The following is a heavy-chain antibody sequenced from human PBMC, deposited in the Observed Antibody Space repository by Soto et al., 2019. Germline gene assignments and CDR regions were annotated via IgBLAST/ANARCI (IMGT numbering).Heavy chain of an antibody. D-gene: IGHD2-15*01. CDR1: GSSFTSYW. CDR3: ARGAVVVPNGLIAGMDV. V-gene: IGHV5-51*01. CDR2: IYPGDSDT. Sequence: SLKISCKGSGSSFTSYWIGWVRQMPGKGLEWMGIIYPGDSDTRYSPSFQGQVTISADKSISTAYLQWSSLKASDTAVYYCARGAVVVPNGLIAGMDVWGLGTTVTVSS. J-gene: IGHJ6*02.